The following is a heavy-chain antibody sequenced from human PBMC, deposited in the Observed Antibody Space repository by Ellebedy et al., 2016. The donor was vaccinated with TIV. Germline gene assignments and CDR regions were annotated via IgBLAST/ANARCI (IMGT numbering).Heavy chain of an antibody. J-gene: IGHJ3*02. CDR3: ARDFRYGGNSGYYAFDI. Sequence: SETLSLTCTVSGGSISSYYWSWIRQPPGKGLEWIGYIYYSGSTNYNPSLKSRVTISVDTSKNQFSLNLSSVTAADTAVYYCARDFRYGGNSGYYAFDIWGQGTMVAVSS. V-gene: IGHV4-59*01. D-gene: IGHD4-23*01. CDR2: IYYSGST. CDR1: GGSISSYY.